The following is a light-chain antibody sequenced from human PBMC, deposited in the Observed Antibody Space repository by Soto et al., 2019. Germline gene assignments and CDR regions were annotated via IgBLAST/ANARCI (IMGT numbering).Light chain of an antibody. V-gene: IGKV1-5*01. J-gene: IGKJ1*01. CDR3: QQYNSYSQT. CDR2: DAS. Sequence: DIEMTQSPSTLSASVGDRVTITCRASQSISSWLAWYQQKPGKAPKLLIYDASSLESGVPSRFSGSGSGTEFTLTISSLQPADFATYYCQQYNSYSQTCGQGTKVDIK. CDR1: QSISSW.